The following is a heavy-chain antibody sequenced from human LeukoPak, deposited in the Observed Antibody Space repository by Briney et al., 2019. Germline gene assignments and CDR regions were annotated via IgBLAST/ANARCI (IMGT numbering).Heavy chain of an antibody. CDR2: ICYSGST. CDR3: ARVMGRGACDY. Sequence: SETLSLTCAVSGGSISSSYWWTWVRQPPGKGLEWIGEICYSGSTNYNPSLKSRVTISVDKSKNQFSLKLSYVTAADTAMYYCARVMGRGACDYWGQGTLVTVSS. D-gene: IGHD3-10*01. V-gene: IGHV4-4*02. CDR1: GGSISSSYW. J-gene: IGHJ4*02.